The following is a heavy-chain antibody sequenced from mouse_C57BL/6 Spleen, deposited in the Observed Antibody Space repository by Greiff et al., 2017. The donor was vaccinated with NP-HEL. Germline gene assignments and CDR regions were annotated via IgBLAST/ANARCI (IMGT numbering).Heavy chain of an antibody. CDR3: ASPITTVVAGDAMDY. V-gene: IGHV1-77*01. Sequence: QVQLQQSGAELVKPGASVKISCKASGYTFTDYYINWVKQRPGQGLEWIGKIGPGSGSTYYNEKFKGKATLTADKSPSTAYMQLSSLTSEDSAVYFWASPITTVVAGDAMDYWGQGTSVTVSS. CDR1: GYTFTDYY. J-gene: IGHJ4*01. D-gene: IGHD1-1*01. CDR2: IGPGSGST.